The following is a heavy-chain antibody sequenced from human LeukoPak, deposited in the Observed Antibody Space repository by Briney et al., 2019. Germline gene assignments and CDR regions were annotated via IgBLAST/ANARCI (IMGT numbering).Heavy chain of an antibody. J-gene: IGHJ4*02. V-gene: IGHV4-34*01. CDR3: ARYPLSSSYFDY. CDR1: GGSFSGYY. CDR2: INHSGST. D-gene: IGHD3-16*01. Sequence: PSETLSLTCAVYGGSFSGYYWSWIRQPPGKGLEWIGEINHSGSTNYNPSLKSRVTISVDTSKNQFSLKLSSVTAADTAVYYCARYPLSSSYFDYWGQGTLVTVSS.